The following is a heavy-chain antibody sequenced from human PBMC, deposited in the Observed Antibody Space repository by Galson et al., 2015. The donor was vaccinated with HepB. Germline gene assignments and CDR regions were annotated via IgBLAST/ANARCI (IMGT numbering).Heavy chain of an antibody. CDR2: TYYRSKWYN. Sequence: CAISGDSVSSHSAAWNWIRQSPSRGLEWLGRTYYRSKWYNDYAVSVKSRITINPDTSKNQFSLQLNSVTPEDTAVYYRARDKPIFSGLDAFDIWGQGTMVTVSS. V-gene: IGHV6-1*01. CDR3: ARDKPIFSGLDAFDI. J-gene: IGHJ3*02. D-gene: IGHD6-19*01. CDR1: GDSVSSHSAA.